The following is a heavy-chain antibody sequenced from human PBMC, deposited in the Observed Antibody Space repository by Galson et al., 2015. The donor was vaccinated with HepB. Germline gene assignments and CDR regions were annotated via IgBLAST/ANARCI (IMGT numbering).Heavy chain of an antibody. Sequence: SLRLSCAASGFTFSSYSMNWVRQAPGKGLEWVSSISSSSSYIYYADSVKGRFTISRDNAKNSLYLQMNSLRAEDTAVYYCARDMDSYGSLGFDYWGQGTLVTVSS. CDR1: GFTFSSYS. J-gene: IGHJ4*02. V-gene: IGHV3-21*01. CDR2: ISSSSSYI. D-gene: IGHD5-18*01. CDR3: ARDMDSYGSLGFDY.